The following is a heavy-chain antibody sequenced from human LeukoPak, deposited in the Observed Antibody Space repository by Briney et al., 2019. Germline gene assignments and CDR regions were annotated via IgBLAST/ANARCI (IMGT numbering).Heavy chain of an antibody. D-gene: IGHD2-2*02. Sequence: PSETLSLTCTVSGGSISSYYWSWIRQAAGKGLEWIGRIYSSGSTNYNSSLKSRVTMSVDTSKNHFSLKLSSVTAADTAVYYCARGESCSSNSCYNRFDYWGQGILVTVSS. CDR2: IYSSGST. CDR3: ARGESCSSNSCYNRFDY. CDR1: GGSISSYY. V-gene: IGHV4-4*07. J-gene: IGHJ4*02.